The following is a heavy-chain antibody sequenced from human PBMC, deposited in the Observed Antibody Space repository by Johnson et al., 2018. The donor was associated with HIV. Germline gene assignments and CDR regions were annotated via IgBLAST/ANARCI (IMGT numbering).Heavy chain of an antibody. J-gene: IGHJ3*02. CDR3: ARDDSSSNGRAFDI. Sequence: VQLVESGGGLVQPGVSLRLSCAASGFTFSSYAMHWVRQAPGKGLEYVSAISSNGGSTYYANSVKGRFTISRDNSKNTLYLQMGSLRADDMAVYYCARDDSSSNGRAFDIWGQGTMVTVSS. V-gene: IGHV3-64*01. CDR1: GFTFSSYA. D-gene: IGHD6-6*01. CDR2: ISSNGGST.